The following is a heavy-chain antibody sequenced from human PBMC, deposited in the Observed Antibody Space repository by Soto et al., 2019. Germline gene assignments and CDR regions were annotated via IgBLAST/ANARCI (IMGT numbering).Heavy chain of an antibody. Sequence: QLQLQESGPGLVKPSETLSLTCTVSGDSISTRSNYWAWIRQPPGKGLEWIGSIYYTGGTYYNPSLKSRVTLFIDTSKNEFSLNLNSVPAADTALYYCAREGPPIRAHNPPEYFQHWGQGTPVTVSS. CDR1: GDSISTRSNY. CDR2: IYYTGGT. V-gene: IGHV4-39*02. J-gene: IGHJ1*01. CDR3: AREGPPIRAHNPPEYFQH.